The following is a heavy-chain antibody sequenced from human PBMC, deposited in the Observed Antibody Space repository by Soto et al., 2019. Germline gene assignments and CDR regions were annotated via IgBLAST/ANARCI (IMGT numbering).Heavy chain of an antibody. CDR3: AKAKPRGSGDIVVVPAAGYYYMDV. V-gene: IGHV3-23*01. J-gene: IGHJ6*03. CDR2: ISGSGGST. Sequence: EVQLLESGGGLVQPGGSLRLSCAASGFTFSSYAMSWVRQAPGKGLEWVSAISGSGGSTYYADSVKGRFTISRDNSKNTLYLQMNSLRDEDTAVYYCAKAKPRGSGDIVVVPAAGYYYMDVWGKGTTVTVAS. D-gene: IGHD2-2*01. CDR1: GFTFSSYA.